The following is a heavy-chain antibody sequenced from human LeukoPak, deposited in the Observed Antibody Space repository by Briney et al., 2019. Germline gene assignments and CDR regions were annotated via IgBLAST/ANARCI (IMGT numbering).Heavy chain of an antibody. D-gene: IGHD3-22*01. CDR2: IKQDGSEK. CDR3: ARDTAMIVVVTQFDY. J-gene: IGHJ4*02. CDR1: GFTLSSYW. V-gene: IGHV3-7*01. Sequence: GGSLRLSCAASGFTLSSYWMSWVRQAPGKGLEWVANIKQDGSEKYYVDSVKGRFTISRDNAKNSLYLQMNSLRAEDTAVYYCARDTAMIVVVTQFDYWGQGTLVTVSS.